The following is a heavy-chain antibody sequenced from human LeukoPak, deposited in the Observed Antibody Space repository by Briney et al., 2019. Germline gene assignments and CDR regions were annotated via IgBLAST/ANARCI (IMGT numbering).Heavy chain of an antibody. CDR1: GSPFSTSI. V-gene: IGHV3-73*01. CDR3: TASGITSDAFDI. Sequence: PGGSLRLSCAVSGSPFSTSIIHWVRQASGKGLEWVGRTRTKASNYATTYAASVSGRFTISRDESKNTAYLEMNFLKIEDTAIYYCTASGITSDAFDIWGQGTMVTVSS. CDR2: TRTKASNYAT. J-gene: IGHJ3*02. D-gene: IGHD3-16*01.